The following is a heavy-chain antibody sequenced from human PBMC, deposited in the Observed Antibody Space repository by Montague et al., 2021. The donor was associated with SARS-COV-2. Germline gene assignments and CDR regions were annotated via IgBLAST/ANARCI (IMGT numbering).Heavy chain of an antibody. J-gene: IGHJ4*02. Sequence: SETLSLTCAVSDGSIIIYYWSWIRQPPGKRLEWIGYIKYSWSTHYKPSLKSRVTISVDTSENQFSLKLTSVTAADTAVYYCARGRDGYYHRIALFDYWGQGTIVTVS. D-gene: IGHD3-22*01. CDR2: IKYSWST. CDR1: DGSIIIYY. CDR3: ARGRDGYYHRIALFDY. V-gene: IGHV4-59*01.